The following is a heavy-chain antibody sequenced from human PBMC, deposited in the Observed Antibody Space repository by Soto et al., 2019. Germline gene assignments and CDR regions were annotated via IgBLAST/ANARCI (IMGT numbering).Heavy chain of an antibody. CDR3: AGDPNTSRFDY. CDR2: ISTYSGTR. CDR1: GNAFNNHA. D-gene: IGHD2-2*01. Sequence: ASVKVSCKASGNAFNNHAVSWLRQAPGQGLEWMGWISTYSGTRNYARKFQDRVTMSSDTSTSTVYMELRSLTSNDTAIYYCAGDPNTSRFDYWGQGTPVTVSS. J-gene: IGHJ4*02. V-gene: IGHV1-18*01.